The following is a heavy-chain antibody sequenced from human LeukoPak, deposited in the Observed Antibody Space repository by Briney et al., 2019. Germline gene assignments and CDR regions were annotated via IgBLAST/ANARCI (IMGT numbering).Heavy chain of an antibody. CDR2: ISYDGSNK. CDR3: AREGLYCSGGSCYFDY. CDR1: GFTFSSYA. D-gene: IGHD2-15*01. J-gene: IGHJ4*02. Sequence: GRSLRLSCAASGFTFSSYAMYWVRQAPCKGLEWVAVISYDGSNKYYADSVKGRFTISRDNSKNTLYLQMNSLRAEDTAVYYCAREGLYCSGGSCYFDYWGQGTLVTVSS. V-gene: IGHV3-30-3*01.